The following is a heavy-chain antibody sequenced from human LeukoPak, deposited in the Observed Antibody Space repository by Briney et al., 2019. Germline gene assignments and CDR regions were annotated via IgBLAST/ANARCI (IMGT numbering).Heavy chain of an antibody. Sequence: PGRSLRLSCAASGFTFDDYAMHWVRQAPGKGLEWVSGISWNSASIGYADSVKGRFSISRDNAKKSLYLQMNSLRAEDMALYYCAKDLYPTLYQGVPSLDHWGQGALVTVSS. CDR2: ISWNSASI. CDR3: AKDLYPTLYQGVPSLDH. CDR1: GFTFDDYA. V-gene: IGHV3-9*03. J-gene: IGHJ4*02. D-gene: IGHD3-3*01.